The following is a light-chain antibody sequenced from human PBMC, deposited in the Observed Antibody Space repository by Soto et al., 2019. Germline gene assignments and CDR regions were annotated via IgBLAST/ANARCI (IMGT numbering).Light chain of an antibody. Sequence: EIVLTQSPATLSLSPGERATLSCRASQSVSSYLAWYQQKPGQAPRLLIYDASNRATGIPARFSGSGSGTDFTLTISSLEPEDFSVYSCQQRSNWHPTFGPGTKVDIK. CDR3: QQRSNWHPT. CDR1: QSVSSY. CDR2: DAS. J-gene: IGKJ3*01. V-gene: IGKV3-11*01.